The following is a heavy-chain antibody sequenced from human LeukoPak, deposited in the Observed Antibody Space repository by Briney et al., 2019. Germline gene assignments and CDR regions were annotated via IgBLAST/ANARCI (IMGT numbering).Heavy chain of an antibody. J-gene: IGHJ3*02. CDR2: VDPEDGET. D-gene: IGHD2-2*01. V-gene: IGHV1-69-2*01. CDR1: GYTFTDYY. Sequence: ASVKVSCKVSGYTFTDYYMHWVQQAPGKGREWMGLVDPEDGETIYAEKFQGRVTITADTSTDTAYMELGSLRSEDTAVYYYAKIVVVPAADAFDIWGQGTMVTVSP. CDR3: AKIVVVPAADAFDI.